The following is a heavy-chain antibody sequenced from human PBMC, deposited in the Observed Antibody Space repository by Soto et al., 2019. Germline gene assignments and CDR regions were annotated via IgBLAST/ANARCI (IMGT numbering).Heavy chain of an antibody. D-gene: IGHD5-12*01. J-gene: IGHJ1*01. V-gene: IGHV1-69*13. Sequence: SVKVSCKASGGTFSSYAISWVRQAPGQGLEWMGGIIPIFGTANYAQKFQGRVTITADESTRTAYMELSSLRSEDTAVYYCASRSGGEMATITPKYFQHWGQGTLVTAPQ. CDR1: GGTFSSYA. CDR2: IIPIFGTA. CDR3: ASRSGGEMATITPKYFQH.